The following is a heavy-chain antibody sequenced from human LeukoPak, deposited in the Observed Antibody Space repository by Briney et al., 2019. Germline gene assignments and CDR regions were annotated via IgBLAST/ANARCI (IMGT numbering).Heavy chain of an antibody. J-gene: IGHJ6*03. D-gene: IGHD5-18*01. Sequence: GGSLRLSCAASGFTFSSYGMHWVRQAPGKGLVWVSRLNTDGRSTNYADSVKGRFTISRDNAKNTLYLQMNSLRVEDTAVYYCARRYSYGYYYYMDVWGKGTTVTVSS. CDR3: ARRYSYGYYYYMDV. V-gene: IGHV3-74*01. CDR2: LNTDGRST. CDR1: GFTFSSYG.